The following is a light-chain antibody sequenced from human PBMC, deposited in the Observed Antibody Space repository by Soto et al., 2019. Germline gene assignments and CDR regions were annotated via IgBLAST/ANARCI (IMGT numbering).Light chain of an antibody. CDR1: QGISNY. J-gene: IGKJ3*01. CDR3: QKYVSAPFT. Sequence: DIPMTQSPSSLSASVGDRVSITCRASQGISNYLAWYQQKPGKVPMLLIYGASTLQSGVPSRFSGIGSGTDFTLTISSLQVEDVATYYCQKYVSAPFTFGPGTKVDVK. CDR2: GAS. V-gene: IGKV1-27*01.